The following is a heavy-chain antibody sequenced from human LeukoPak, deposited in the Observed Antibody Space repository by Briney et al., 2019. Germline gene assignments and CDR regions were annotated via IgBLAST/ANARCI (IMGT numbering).Heavy chain of an antibody. D-gene: IGHD5-12*01. CDR3: ARGRGSGYPDFDY. Sequence: SETLCLTCTVSGGSISSYYWSWIRQPPGKGLEWIGYIYYSGSTNYNPSLKSRVTISVDTSKNQFSLKLSSVTAADTAVYYCARGRGSGYPDFDYWGQGTLVTVSS. J-gene: IGHJ4*02. CDR1: GGSISSYY. V-gene: IGHV4-59*01. CDR2: IYYSGST.